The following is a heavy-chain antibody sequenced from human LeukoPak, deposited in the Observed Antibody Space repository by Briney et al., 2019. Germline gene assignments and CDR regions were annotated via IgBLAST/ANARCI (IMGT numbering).Heavy chain of an antibody. CDR1: GFTFSSYW. CDR3: ARSIMGGGAFDY. V-gene: IGHV3-7*03. CDR2: IKEDGSEK. D-gene: IGHD3-10*01. J-gene: IGHJ4*02. Sequence: PGRSLRLSCAASGFTFSSYWLNWVRQTPGKGLEWVANIKEDGSEKYHVDSVKGRFTISRDNAKSSLYLQMNSLRAEDTALYYCARSIMGGGAFDYWGQGTQVTVSS.